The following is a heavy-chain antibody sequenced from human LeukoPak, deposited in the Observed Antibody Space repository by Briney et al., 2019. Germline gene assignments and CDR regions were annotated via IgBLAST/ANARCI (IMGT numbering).Heavy chain of an antibody. CDR3: ARHGPLEMAITDIDY. Sequence: HGESLKISCKGSGYSFTSYWISWVRQMPGKGLEWMGIIYPGNSDTRYSPSFQGRVTISADKSINTAYLQWSSLKASDTAIYYRARHGPLEMAITDIDYWGQGTLVTVSS. J-gene: IGHJ4*02. D-gene: IGHD5-24*01. CDR2: IYPGNSDT. CDR1: GYSFTSYW. V-gene: IGHV5-51*01.